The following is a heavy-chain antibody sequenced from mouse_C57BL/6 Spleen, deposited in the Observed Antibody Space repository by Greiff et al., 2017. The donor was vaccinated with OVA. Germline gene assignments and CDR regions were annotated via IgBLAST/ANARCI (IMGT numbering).Heavy chain of an antibody. CDR2: INPSNGGT. Sequence: QVQLQQSGTELVKPGASVKLSCKASGYTFTSYWMHWVKQRPGQGLEWIGNINPSNGGTNYNEKFKSKATLTVDKSSSTAYMQLSSLTSEDSAVYYCARAITTVVGPIDVWGTGTTVTVSS. V-gene: IGHV1-53*01. CDR1: GYTFTSYW. J-gene: IGHJ1*03. CDR3: ARAITTVVGPIDV. D-gene: IGHD1-1*01.